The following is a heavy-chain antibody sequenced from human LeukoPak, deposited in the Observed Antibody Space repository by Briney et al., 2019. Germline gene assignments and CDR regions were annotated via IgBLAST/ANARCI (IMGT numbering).Heavy chain of an antibody. D-gene: IGHD3-10*01. CDR2: IYPGDSDT. J-gene: IGHJ3*02. V-gene: IGHV5-51*01. Sequence: GESLKISCKGSGDSFTNYWIGWVRQKPGKGLEWMGIIYPGDSDTRYSPSFQGQVTISADKSISTAYLQWSSLKASDTAMYYCARQFNYYGSGSYAFDIWGQGTMVTVSS. CDR3: ARQFNYYGSGSYAFDI. CDR1: GDSFTNYW.